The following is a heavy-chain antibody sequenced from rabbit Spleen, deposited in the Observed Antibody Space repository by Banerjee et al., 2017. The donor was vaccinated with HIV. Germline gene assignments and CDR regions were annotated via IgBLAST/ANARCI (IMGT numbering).Heavy chain of an antibody. J-gene: IGHJ4*01. CDR3: VRGASSSGYYSL. CDR2: IDLLFGNT. D-gene: IGHD1-1*01. CDR1: GFDFSKYG. V-gene: IGHV1S47*01. Sequence: QEQLVESGGGLIQPEGSLKLSCKASGFDFSKYGMSWVRQAPGKGLEWIGYIDLLFGNTYYATWANGRSTISSHNAQNTLYLQLNSLTAADTATYFCVRGASSSGYYSLWGPGTLVTVS.